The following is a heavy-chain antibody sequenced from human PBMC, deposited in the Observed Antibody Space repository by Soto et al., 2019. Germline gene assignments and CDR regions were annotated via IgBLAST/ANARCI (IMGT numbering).Heavy chain of an antibody. CDR3: AREKSHYDLLTGYSLDY. J-gene: IGHJ4*02. CDR2: IWYDGSNK. Sequence: QVQLVESGGGVVQPGRSLRLSCAASGFTFSSYGMHWVRQAPGKGLEWVAVIWYDGSNKYYADSVKGRFTISRDNSKNXXYLQMNSLRAEDTAVYYCAREKSHYDLLTGYSLDYWGQGTLVTVSS. D-gene: IGHD3-9*01. CDR1: GFTFSSYG. V-gene: IGHV3-33*01.